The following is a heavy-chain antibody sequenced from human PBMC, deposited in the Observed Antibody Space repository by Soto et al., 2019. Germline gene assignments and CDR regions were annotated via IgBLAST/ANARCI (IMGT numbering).Heavy chain of an antibody. V-gene: IGHV1-69*01. D-gene: IGHD3-22*01. CDR2: IMPIFGTP. CDR3: AXXRSWKSYYYDSSVPYF. CDR1: AGTFSSYG. J-gene: IGHJ1*01. Sequence: QVQLVQSGAEVKKPGSSVKVSCKASAGTFSSYGISWVRQAPGQGLEWMGGIMPIFGTPNYAQKFQGRVTITADESTCTGYMELSSLTSEDTAVYYCAXXRSWKSYYYDSSVPYF.